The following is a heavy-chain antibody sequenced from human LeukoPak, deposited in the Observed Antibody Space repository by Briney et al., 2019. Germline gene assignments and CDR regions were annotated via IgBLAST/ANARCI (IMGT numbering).Heavy chain of an antibody. D-gene: IGHD3-22*01. CDR1: GFTFSSYW. CDR3: ARTHYYDSSGYLIGTHHAFDI. V-gene: IGHV3-74*01. CDR2: INSDGSST. J-gene: IGHJ3*02. Sequence: GGSLRLSCAASGFTFSSYWMHWLRQAPGKGLVWVSRINSDGSSTTYADSVKGPFTIFRDNAKNTLYLQMNSLRAEDTAVYYCARTHYYDSSGYLIGTHHAFDIWGQGTMVTVSS.